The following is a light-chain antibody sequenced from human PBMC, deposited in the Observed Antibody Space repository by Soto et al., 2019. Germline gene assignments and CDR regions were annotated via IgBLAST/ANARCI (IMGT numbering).Light chain of an antibody. CDR2: YAS. CDR3: QPRSNWPLT. J-gene: IGKJ4*01. Sequence: EIVLTQSPATLSLSPGERATLSCRASQSVSSYLAWYQQKPGQAPRLLIYYASNRATGIPARFSGSGSGTDFTLTISSLEPEDFAVYYCQPRSNWPLTFGGGTKVDVK. CDR1: QSVSSY. V-gene: IGKV3-11*01.